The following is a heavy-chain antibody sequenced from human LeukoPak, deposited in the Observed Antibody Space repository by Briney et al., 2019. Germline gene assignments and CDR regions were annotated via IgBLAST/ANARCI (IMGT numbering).Heavy chain of an antibody. CDR3: ARSGYDSSGYYFASNNWFDP. Sequence: PGRSLRLSCAASGFTFSSYAMHWVRQAPGKGLEWVAVIWYDGSNKYYADSVKGRFTISRDNPKNTLYLQMNSLRAEDTAVYYCARSGYDSSGYYFASNNWFDPWGQGTLVTVSS. CDR1: GFTFSSYA. V-gene: IGHV3-33*08. CDR2: IWYDGSNK. J-gene: IGHJ5*02. D-gene: IGHD3-22*01.